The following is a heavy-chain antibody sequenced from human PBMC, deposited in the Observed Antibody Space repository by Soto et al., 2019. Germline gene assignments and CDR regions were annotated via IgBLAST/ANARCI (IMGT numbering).Heavy chain of an antibody. CDR2: IYYSGST. Sequence: QVQLQESGPGLVKPSQTLSLTCTVSGGSISSGDYYWSWIRQHPGKGLEWIGYIYYSGSTYYNTSLKIRVTISVDTSKNQFSLKLSSVTAADTAVYYCARWWSGSRQGFDPWGQGTLVTVSS. D-gene: IGHD3-3*01. CDR3: ARWWSGSRQGFDP. V-gene: IGHV4-31*03. CDR1: GGSISSGDYY. J-gene: IGHJ5*02.